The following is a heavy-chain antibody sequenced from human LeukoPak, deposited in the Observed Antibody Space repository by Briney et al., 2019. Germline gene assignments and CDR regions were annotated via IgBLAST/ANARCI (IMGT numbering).Heavy chain of an antibody. D-gene: IGHD2-15*01. CDR3: ARDKLERCSGGSCYSGYYYYGMDV. J-gene: IGHJ6*02. Sequence: ASVKVSCKASGYTFTGYYMHWVRQAPGQGPEWMGWINPNSGGTNYAQKFQGRVTMTRDTSISTAYMELSRLRSDDTAVYHCARDKLERCSGGSCYSGYYYYGMDVWGQGTTVTVSS. V-gene: IGHV1-2*02. CDR2: INPNSGGT. CDR1: GYTFTGYY.